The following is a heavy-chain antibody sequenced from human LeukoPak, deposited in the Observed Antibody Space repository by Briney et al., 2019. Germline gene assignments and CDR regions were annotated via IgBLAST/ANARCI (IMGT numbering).Heavy chain of an antibody. Sequence: GGSLRLSCAASGFTFRSYVMNWVRQAPGKGLEWVANIRQDGAEKYYLDSVKGRFTISRDNAKNSVYLEMNSLRVEDTAVYFCARAPYFESSGPLWGQGTLVTVSS. J-gene: IGHJ4*02. V-gene: IGHV3-7*01. CDR1: GFTFRSYV. CDR2: IRQDGAEK. D-gene: IGHD3-22*01. CDR3: ARAPYFESSGPL.